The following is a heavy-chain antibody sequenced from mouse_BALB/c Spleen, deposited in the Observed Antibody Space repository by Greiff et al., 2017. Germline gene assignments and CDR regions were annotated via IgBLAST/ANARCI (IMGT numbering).Heavy chain of an antibody. J-gene: IGHJ2*01. V-gene: IGHV5-6-5*01. CDR3: ARGDYYGSSLDY. D-gene: IGHD1-1*01. Sequence: EVMLVESGGGLVKPGGSLKLSCAASGFTFSSYAMSWVRQTPEKRLEWVASISSGGSTYYPDSVKGRFTISRDNARNILYLQMSSLRSEDTAMYCCARGDYYGSSLDYWGQGTTLTVSS. CDR1: GFTFSSYA. CDR2: ISSGGST.